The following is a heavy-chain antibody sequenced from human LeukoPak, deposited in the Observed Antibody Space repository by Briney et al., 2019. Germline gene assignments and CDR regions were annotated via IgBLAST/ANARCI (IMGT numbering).Heavy chain of an antibody. D-gene: IGHD3-3*01. CDR2: SYYSGST. V-gene: IGHV4-31*03. CDR1: GGSISSGGDY. CDR3: PRDGDWFDP. J-gene: IGHJ5*02. Sequence: SETLSLTCTVSGGSISSGGDYWSWSRQHPGKGLEWFGYSYYSGSTYYNPSRKSRVPISLDTAKNHFALNLCSVTGAGSALYYCPRDGDWFDPWGQGTLVTVSS.